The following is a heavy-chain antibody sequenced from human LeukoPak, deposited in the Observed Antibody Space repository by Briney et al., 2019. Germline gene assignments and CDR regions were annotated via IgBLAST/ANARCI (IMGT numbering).Heavy chain of an antibody. CDR1: GYTLTELS. CDR3: AARPVNHRWFDP. D-gene: IGHD1-14*01. Sequence: ASVKVSCKVSGYTLTELSMHWVRQAPGKGLEWMGGFDPEDGETIYAQKFQGRVTITADESTSTAYMELSSLRSEDTAVYYCAARPVNHRWFDPWGQGTLVTVSS. J-gene: IGHJ5*02. CDR2: FDPEDGET. V-gene: IGHV1-24*01.